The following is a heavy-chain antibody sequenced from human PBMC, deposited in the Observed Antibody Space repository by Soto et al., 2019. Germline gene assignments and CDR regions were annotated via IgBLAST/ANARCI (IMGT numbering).Heavy chain of an antibody. CDR1: GATFSSFG. Sequence: QVQLVQSGAEVKKSGSSVRVSCLTSGATFSSFGISWVRQAPGQGLEWMGGIIPLFAAPNYAQKFQGRVTMTADKSTNTAYMELSSLRSDDTAIYYCASADCSSTSCFYGMDAWGQGTTVTVSS. J-gene: IGHJ6*02. V-gene: IGHV1-69*06. CDR2: IIPLFAAP. CDR3: ASADCSSTSCFYGMDA. D-gene: IGHD2-2*01.